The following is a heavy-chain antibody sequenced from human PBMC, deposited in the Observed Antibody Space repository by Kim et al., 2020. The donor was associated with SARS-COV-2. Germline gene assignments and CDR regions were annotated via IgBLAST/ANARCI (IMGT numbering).Heavy chain of an antibody. D-gene: IGHD3-10*01. V-gene: IGHV4-34*01. CDR3: ARWAHYGSGTYYFFDY. J-gene: IGHJ4*02. Sequence: SETLSLTCVAYGGSFSGFSWSWIRQPPGKGLEWIGEINHSGTTNYNPSLKSRLIISGDASKNQLSLQLTSLTAADTAVYYCARWAHYGSGTYYFFDYWGQGSMVTVSS. CDR1: GGSFSGFS. CDR2: INHSGTT.